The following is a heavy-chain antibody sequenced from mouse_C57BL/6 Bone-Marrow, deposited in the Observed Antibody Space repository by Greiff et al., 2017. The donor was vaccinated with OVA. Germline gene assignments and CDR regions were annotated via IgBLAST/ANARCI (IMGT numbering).Heavy chain of an antibody. J-gene: IGHJ3*01. CDR3: ARRRDYGYDEFAY. V-gene: IGHV5-6*01. CDR1: GFTFSSYG. CDR2: ISSGGSYT. Sequence: VHLVESGGDLVKPGGSLKLSCAASGFTFSSYGMSWVRQTPDKRLEWVATISSGGSYTYYPDSVKGRFTISRDNAKNTLYLQMSSLKSEDTAMYYCARRRDYGYDEFAYWGQGTLVTVSA. D-gene: IGHD2-2*01.